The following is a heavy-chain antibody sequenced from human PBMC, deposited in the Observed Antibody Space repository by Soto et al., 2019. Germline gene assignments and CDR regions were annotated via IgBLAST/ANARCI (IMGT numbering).Heavy chain of an antibody. Sequence: PGGSLRLSCAASGFTFSSYSMNWVRQAPGKGLEWVAVISYDGSNKYYADSVKGRFTISRDNSKNTLYLQMNSLRAEDTAVYYCAKDRVYYDILTGLACWGQGTLVTVSS. D-gene: IGHD3-9*01. CDR2: ISYDGSNK. J-gene: IGHJ4*02. CDR3: AKDRVYYDILTGLAC. CDR1: GFTFSSYS. V-gene: IGHV3-30*18.